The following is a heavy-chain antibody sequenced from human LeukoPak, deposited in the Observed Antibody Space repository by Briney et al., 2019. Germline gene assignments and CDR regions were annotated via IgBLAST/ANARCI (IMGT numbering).Heavy chain of an antibody. CDR2: INHSGTT. D-gene: IGHD3-16*01. Sequence: PSETLSLTCAVYGGSFSSYYWTWIRQPPGKGLEWIGEINHSGTTNYNPSLKSRLTISVDTPKNQSSLKLTSVTAADTAVYYCARETSKGDDAFDIWGQGTMVTVSS. J-gene: IGHJ3*02. CDR3: ARETSKGDDAFDI. CDR1: GGSFSSYY. V-gene: IGHV4-34*01.